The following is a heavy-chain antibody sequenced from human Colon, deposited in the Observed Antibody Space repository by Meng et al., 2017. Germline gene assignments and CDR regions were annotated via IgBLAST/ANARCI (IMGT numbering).Heavy chain of an antibody. CDR1: GFTVSYQY. J-gene: IGHJ1*01. V-gene: IGHV3-53*01. CDR3: VGGFYFQY. D-gene: IGHD3-3*01. CDR2: IDSAGAT. Sequence: EFQVVGAGGDLGQPGGSLRLSCAASGFTVSYQYMNWVRQAPGKGLEWVSVIDSAGATNYADSVKGRFTISRDSSNNTLYLQMDNLRVGDTAVYFCVGGFYFQYWGQGTLVTVSS.